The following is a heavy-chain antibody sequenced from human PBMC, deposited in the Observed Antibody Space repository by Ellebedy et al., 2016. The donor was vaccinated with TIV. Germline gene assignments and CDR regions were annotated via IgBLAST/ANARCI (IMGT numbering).Heavy chain of an antibody. CDR2: IKQDGSEK. J-gene: IGHJ3*02. Sequence: GGSLRLSCSASGFSFTSYWMSWVRQTPGKGLEWVANIKQDGSEKYYVASVKGRFTISRDNAKNSLFLQMNSLRVEDTAVYYCATDGSYGDYLSPTHAFEIWGQGTMVTVSS. CDR1: GFSFTSYW. D-gene: IGHD4-17*01. V-gene: IGHV3-7*01. CDR3: ATDGSYGDYLSPTHAFEI.